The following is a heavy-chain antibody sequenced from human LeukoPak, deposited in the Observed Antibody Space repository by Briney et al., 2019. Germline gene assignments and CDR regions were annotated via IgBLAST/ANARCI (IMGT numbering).Heavy chain of an antibody. CDR1: GFTFSSYA. V-gene: IGHV3-20*04. J-gene: IGHJ5*02. Sequence: GGSLRLSCAASGFTFSSYAMSWVRQAPGKGLEWVSGINWNGGSTGYADSVKGRFTISRDNAKNSLYLQMNSLRAEDTALYYCARLDYGESPAWGQGTLVTVSS. D-gene: IGHD4-17*01. CDR3: ARLDYGESPA. CDR2: INWNGGST.